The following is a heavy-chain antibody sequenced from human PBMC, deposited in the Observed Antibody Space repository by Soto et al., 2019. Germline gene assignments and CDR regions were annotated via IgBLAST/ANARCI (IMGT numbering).Heavy chain of an antibody. Sequence: GESLKISCKGSGYSFTSYWIGWVRQMPGKGLEWMGIIYPGDSDTRYSPSFQGQVTISADKSISTAYLQWSSLKASDTAMYYCAISLGYSSGWILFDYWGQGTLVTVSS. D-gene: IGHD6-19*01. J-gene: IGHJ4*02. V-gene: IGHV5-51*01. CDR1: GYSFTSYW. CDR2: IYPGDSDT. CDR3: AISLGYSSGWILFDY.